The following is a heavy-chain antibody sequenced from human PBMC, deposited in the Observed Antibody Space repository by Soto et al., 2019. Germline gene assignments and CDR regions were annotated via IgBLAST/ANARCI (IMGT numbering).Heavy chain of an antibody. CDR2: INWDDDK. CDR3: ARIPGAAGNSQRYYDYYGMDV. V-gene: IGHV2-70*01. Sequence: SGPTLVNPTQTLTLTCTFSGFSLITGGMCVSWIRQPPGKALEWLALINWDDDKYYITSLKTRLTISKDTSKNQVVLTMTNMGPVDTATYYCARIPGAAGNSQRYYDYYGMDVWGRGTTVTVSS. CDR1: GFSLITGGMC. D-gene: IGHD6-13*01. J-gene: IGHJ6*02.